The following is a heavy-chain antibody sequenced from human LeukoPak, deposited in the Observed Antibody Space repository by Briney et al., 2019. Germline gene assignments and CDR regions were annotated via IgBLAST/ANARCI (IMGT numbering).Heavy chain of an antibody. D-gene: IGHD4-17*01. J-gene: IGHJ4*02. V-gene: IGHV3-23*01. CDR2: ISGRGEST. CDR3: AKERQTGDYFTSDY. CDR1: GFTFSSYA. Sequence: PGGSLRLSCAASGFTFSSYAMHWVRQAPGEGLEWLSAISGRGESTFYAPSVKGRFAISRDNSDNTLYLQMSSLRVDDTAVYFCAKERQTGDYFTSDYWGQGTLVTVSS.